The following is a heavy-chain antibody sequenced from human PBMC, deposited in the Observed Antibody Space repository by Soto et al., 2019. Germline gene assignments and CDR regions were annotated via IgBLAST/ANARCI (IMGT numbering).Heavy chain of an antibody. CDR2: INHSGST. D-gene: IGHD4-17*01. J-gene: IGHJ4*02. V-gene: IGHV4-34*01. CDR3: ARATTSTVVTPYYFDY. CDR1: GGSFSGYY. Sequence: LSLTCAVYGGSFSGYYWSWIRQPPGKGLEWIGEINHSGSTNYNPSLKSRVTISVDTSKNQFSLKLSSVTAADTAVYYCARATTSTVVTPYYFDYWGQGTLVTVSS.